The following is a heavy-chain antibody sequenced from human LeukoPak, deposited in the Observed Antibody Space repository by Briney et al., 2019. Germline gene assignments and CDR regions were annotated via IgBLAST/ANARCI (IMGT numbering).Heavy chain of an antibody. D-gene: IGHD6-6*01. V-gene: IGHV1-46*01. CDR1: GYTFTGYY. CDR3: ARESIAATAAGDY. J-gene: IGHJ4*02. CDR2: INPSGGST. Sequence: ASVKVSCKASGYTFTGYYMHWVRQAPGQGLEWMGIINPSGGSTSYAQKFQGRVTMTRDMSTSTVYMELSSLRSEDTAVYYCARESIAATAAGDYWGQGTLVTVSS.